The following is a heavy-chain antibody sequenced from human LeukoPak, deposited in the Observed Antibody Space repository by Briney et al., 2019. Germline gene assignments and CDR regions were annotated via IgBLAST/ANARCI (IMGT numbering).Heavy chain of an antibody. CDR1: GGSFSGYY. CDR2: INHSGST. Sequence: PSETLSLTCAVYGGSFSGYYWSWIRQPPGKGLEWIGEINHSGSTNYNPSLKSRVTISVDTSKNQFSLKLSSVTAADTAVYYRARGLPLRLGVFDYWGQGTLVTVSS. D-gene: IGHD1-26*01. CDR3: ARGLPLRLGVFDY. V-gene: IGHV4-34*01. J-gene: IGHJ4*02.